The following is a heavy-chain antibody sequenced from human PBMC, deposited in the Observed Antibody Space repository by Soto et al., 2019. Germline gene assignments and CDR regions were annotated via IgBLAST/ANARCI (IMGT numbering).Heavy chain of an antibody. J-gene: IGHJ3*02. Sequence: GGSLRLSCAAAGFTFSSYWMHWVRPAPGKGLAWVSRINSDGSSTSYADSVKGRFTISRDNGKNTLYLQMNRLRAKDTAVYYCAREGLGDCEQGGGHLAAFDIWGQRTMVTVSS. CDR3: AREGLGDCEQGGGHLAAFDI. CDR2: INSDGSST. CDR1: GFTFSSYW. D-gene: IGHD2-21*02. V-gene: IGHV3-74*01.